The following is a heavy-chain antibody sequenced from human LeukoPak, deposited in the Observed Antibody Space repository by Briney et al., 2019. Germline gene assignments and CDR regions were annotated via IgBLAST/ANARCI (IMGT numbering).Heavy chain of an antibody. J-gene: IGHJ6*03. V-gene: IGHV4-59*01. D-gene: IGHD3-9*01. Sequence: SETLSLTCTVSGGSISSYHWSWIRQPPGKGLEWIGYIYYSGSTNYNPSLKSRVTISVDTSKNQFSLKLSSVTAADTAVYYCARAASDILTGYSYLIDVWGKGTTVTISS. CDR2: IYYSGST. CDR3: ARAASDILTGYSYLIDV. CDR1: GGSISSYH.